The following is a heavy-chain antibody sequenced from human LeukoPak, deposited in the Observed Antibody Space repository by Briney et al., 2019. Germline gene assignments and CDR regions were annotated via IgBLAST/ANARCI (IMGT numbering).Heavy chain of an antibody. Sequence: PGGSLRLSCAASGFTFSSYSMNWVRQAPGKGLEWVSSISSSSSYIYYADSVKGRFTISRDNAKNTLYLQMNSLRAEDTAVYYCARDHLIVVVPAANQKTHFDYWGQGTLVTVSS. D-gene: IGHD2-2*01. CDR3: ARDHLIVVVPAANQKTHFDY. V-gene: IGHV3-21*01. CDR2: ISSSSSYI. J-gene: IGHJ4*02. CDR1: GFTFSSYS.